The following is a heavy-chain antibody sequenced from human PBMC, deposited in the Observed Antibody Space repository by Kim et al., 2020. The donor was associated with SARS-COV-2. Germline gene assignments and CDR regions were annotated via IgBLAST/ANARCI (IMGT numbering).Heavy chain of an antibody. J-gene: IGHJ3*02. D-gene: IGHD1-26*01. CDR2: INYSGNT. V-gene: IGHV4-34*01. CDR3: TRVGPNAFDI. CDR1: GGSFSVYY. Sequence: SETLSLTCAVYGGSFSVYYWIWIRRPPGKGLEWIGQINYSGNTNYNPSLKSRVTMSVDTSRNQFTLNLNSVTAADTAVYYCTRVGPNAFDIWGQGTMVT.